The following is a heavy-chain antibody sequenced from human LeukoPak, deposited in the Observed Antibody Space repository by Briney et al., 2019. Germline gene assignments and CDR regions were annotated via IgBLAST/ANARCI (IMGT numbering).Heavy chain of an antibody. J-gene: IGHJ5*02. CDR2: IYYSGST. V-gene: IGHV4-39*07. CDR1: GGSISSSSYY. D-gene: IGHD2-8*01. Sequence: SETLSLTCTVSGGSISSSSYYWGWIRQPPGKGLEWIGSIYYSGSTYYNPSLKSRVTISVDTSKNQFSLKLSSVTAADTAVYYCARGLMVYAKPLDNWFDPWGQGTLVTVSS. CDR3: ARGLMVYAKPLDNWFDP.